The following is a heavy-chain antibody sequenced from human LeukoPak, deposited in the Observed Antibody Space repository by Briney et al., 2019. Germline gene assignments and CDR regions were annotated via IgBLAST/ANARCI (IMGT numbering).Heavy chain of an antibody. CDR2: IKQDGSQK. Sequence: GGSLRLSCTASGFTLSTSWMSWVRQAPGRGLEWVASIKQDGSQKCYVDSVKGRFTISRDNVQNSLYLQMNSLRAEDTAVYYCARLFRDVTTFDYWGQGTLVTVSS. D-gene: IGHD1-1*01. J-gene: IGHJ4*02. CDR1: GFTLSTSW. CDR3: ARLFRDVTTFDY. V-gene: IGHV3-7*01.